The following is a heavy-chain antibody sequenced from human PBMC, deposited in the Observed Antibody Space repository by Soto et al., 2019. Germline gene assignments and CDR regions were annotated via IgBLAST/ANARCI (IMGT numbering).Heavy chain of an antibody. D-gene: IGHD6-6*01. J-gene: IGHJ4*02. CDR1: GFTFSSYA. CDR2: ISGSGGST. CDR3: AKAEPYSSSSPAPYYFDY. Sequence: GGSLRLSCAASGFTFSSYAMSWVRQAPGKGLEWVSAISGSGGSTYYADSVKGQFTISRDNSKNTLYLQMNSLRAEDTAVYYCAKAEPYSSSSPAPYYFDYWGQGTLVTVSS. V-gene: IGHV3-23*01.